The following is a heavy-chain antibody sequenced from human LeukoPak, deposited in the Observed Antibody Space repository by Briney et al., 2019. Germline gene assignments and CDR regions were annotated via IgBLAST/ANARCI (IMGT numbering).Heavy chain of an antibody. Sequence: ASVKVSCKASGYTFTGYYMHWVRQAPGQGLAWMGWINPHTGGTIYAQKFQGRVAVTRDTSISTAYMDLSRLRSDDTAVYYCARALPTIAAAGNAFDIWGQGTMVTVSS. CDR2: INPHTGGT. CDR1: GYTFTGYY. J-gene: IGHJ3*02. V-gene: IGHV1-2*02. D-gene: IGHD6-13*01. CDR3: ARALPTIAAAGNAFDI.